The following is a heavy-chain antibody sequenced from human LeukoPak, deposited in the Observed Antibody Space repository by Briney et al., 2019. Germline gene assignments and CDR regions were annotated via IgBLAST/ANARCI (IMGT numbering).Heavy chain of an antibody. D-gene: IGHD5-24*01. V-gene: IGHV3-74*01. Sequence: RGSLRHSRAASGFTFNSYWMHWVSQAPRKGLVWISLINTDGSITIYADSVKGRFTISRDNAKNTLYLQMNSLRAEDTAMYYCARGYGYNDYWGQGTLVTVSS. CDR1: GFTFNSYW. CDR2: INTDGSIT. CDR3: ARGYGYNDY. J-gene: IGHJ4*02.